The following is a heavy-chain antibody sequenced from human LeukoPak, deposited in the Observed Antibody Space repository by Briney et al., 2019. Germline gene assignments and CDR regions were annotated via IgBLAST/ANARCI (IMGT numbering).Heavy chain of an antibody. Sequence: SETLSLTCTVSGGSISSGDYYWSWIRQPPGKGLEWIGYIYYSGSTYYNPSLKSRMTISVHTSKNQFSLKLSSVTAADTAVYYCATYGHRLYYFDSWGQGTLVTVSS. CDR2: IYYSGST. J-gene: IGHJ4*02. D-gene: IGHD3-10*01. V-gene: IGHV4-30-4*01. CDR1: GGSISSGDYY. CDR3: ATYGHRLYYFDS.